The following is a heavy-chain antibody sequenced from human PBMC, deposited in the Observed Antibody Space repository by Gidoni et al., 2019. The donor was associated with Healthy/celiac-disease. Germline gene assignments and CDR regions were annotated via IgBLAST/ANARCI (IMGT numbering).Heavy chain of an antibody. CDR3: ARDQGGTDADDWFDP. J-gene: IGHJ5*02. D-gene: IGHD1-26*01. Sequence: EVQLVESGGGLVQPGGSLRLSCAASGFTFSSYWMSWVRQAPGKGLEWVANIKQDGSEKYYVDSVKGRFTISRDNAKNSLYLQMNSLRAEDTAVYYCARDQGGTDADDWFDPWGQGTLVTVSS. CDR1: GFTFSSYW. V-gene: IGHV3-7*01. CDR2: IKQDGSEK.